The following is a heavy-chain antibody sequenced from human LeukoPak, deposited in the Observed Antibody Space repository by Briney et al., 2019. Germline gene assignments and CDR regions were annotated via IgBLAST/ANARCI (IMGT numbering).Heavy chain of an antibody. V-gene: IGHV4-61*02. J-gene: IGHJ4*02. D-gene: IGHD6-13*01. CDR2: IYTSGST. Sequence: PSQTLSLTCTVSGGSINSGSYYWSWIRQPAGKGLEWIGRIYTSGSTNYNPSLKSRVTISVDTSRNQFSLKLSSVTAADTAVYYGARVGGSSWNSFDYWGQGTLVTVSS. CDR3: ARVGGSSWNSFDY. CDR1: GGSINSGSYY.